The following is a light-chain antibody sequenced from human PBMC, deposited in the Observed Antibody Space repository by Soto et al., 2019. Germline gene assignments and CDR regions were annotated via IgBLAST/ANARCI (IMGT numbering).Light chain of an antibody. V-gene: IGLV1-40*01. Sequence: QSVLRQPPSVSGAPGQRVTISCTWSSSNIGAGYDVHWYQQLPGTAPKLLIYANNIRPSGVPGRFSGSKSGTSASLAITGLQAEDEADYYCQSYDSSLSGYVFGTGTKVTVL. CDR1: SSNIGAGYD. J-gene: IGLJ1*01. CDR3: QSYDSSLSGYV. CDR2: ANN.